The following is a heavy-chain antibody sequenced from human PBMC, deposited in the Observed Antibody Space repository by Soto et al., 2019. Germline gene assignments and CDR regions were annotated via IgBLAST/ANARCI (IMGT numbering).Heavy chain of an antibody. Sequence: PGESLKIFCKTSGYSFSSYWIAWVRQMPGKGLEWMGIIYPGDSDTRYSPSFQGQVTISADKSINTAYLQWSTLKASDTAMYYCATLGATARDAFDIWGQGTMVTVSS. CDR1: GYSFSSYW. CDR2: IYPGDSDT. D-gene: IGHD5-18*01. CDR3: ATLGATARDAFDI. J-gene: IGHJ3*02. V-gene: IGHV5-51*01.